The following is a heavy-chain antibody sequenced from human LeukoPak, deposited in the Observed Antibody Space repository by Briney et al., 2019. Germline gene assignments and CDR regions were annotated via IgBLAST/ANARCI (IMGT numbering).Heavy chain of an antibody. D-gene: IGHD5-24*01. V-gene: IGHV4-39*07. CDR1: GGSISSSSYY. CDR3: ARVDGYRYYYYYYYMDV. J-gene: IGHJ6*03. Sequence: SETLSLTCTVSGGSISSSSYYWGWIRQPPGKGLEWIGSIYYSGSTSYNPSLKSRVTISVDTSKNQFSLKLSSVTAADTAVYYCARVDGYRYYYYYYYMDVWGKGTTVTVSS. CDR2: IYYSGST.